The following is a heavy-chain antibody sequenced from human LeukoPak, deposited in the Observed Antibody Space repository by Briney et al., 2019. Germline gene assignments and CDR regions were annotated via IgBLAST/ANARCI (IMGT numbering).Heavy chain of an antibody. V-gene: IGHV3-30-3*01. CDR3: ARDRSSGLWFGELLI. CDR2: ISYGGSNK. J-gene: IGHJ3*02. D-gene: IGHD3-10*01. CDR1: GFTFSSYA. Sequence: GGSLRLSCAASGFTFSSYAMHWVRQAPGKGLEWVAVISYGGSNKYYADSVKGRFTISRDNSKNTLYLQMNSLRAEDTAVYYCARDRSSGLWFGELLIWGQGTMVTVSS.